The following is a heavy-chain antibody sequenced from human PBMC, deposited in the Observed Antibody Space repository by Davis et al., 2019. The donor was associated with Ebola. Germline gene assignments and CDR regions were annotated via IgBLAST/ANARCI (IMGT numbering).Heavy chain of an antibody. CDR3: ARAIGPYYYYGMDV. CDR2: ISYDGSNK. CDR1: AFTFTSYA. J-gene: IGHJ6*02. V-gene: IGHV3-30-3*01. Sequence: GESLKISCAASAFTFTSYAMHWVRQAPGKGLEWVSVISYDGSNKYYADSVKGRFTISRDNSKNTLYLQMNSLRAEDTAVYYCARAIGPYYYYGMDVWGQGTTVTVSS.